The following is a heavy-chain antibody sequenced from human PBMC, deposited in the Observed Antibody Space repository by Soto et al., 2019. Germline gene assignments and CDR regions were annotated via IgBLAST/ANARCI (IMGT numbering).Heavy chain of an antibody. CDR1: GFTFSSYG. V-gene: IGHV3-33*01. D-gene: IGHD5-12*01. CDR2: IWYDGSNK. Sequence: QVQLVESGGGVVQPGRSLRLSCAASGFTFSSYGMHWVRQAPGKGLEWVAVIWYDGSNKYYADPVKGRFTISRDNSKNTLYLQMNSRRAEDTAVYYCARELGYSGYDGEGYFDYWGQGTLVTVSS. J-gene: IGHJ4*02. CDR3: ARELGYSGYDGEGYFDY.